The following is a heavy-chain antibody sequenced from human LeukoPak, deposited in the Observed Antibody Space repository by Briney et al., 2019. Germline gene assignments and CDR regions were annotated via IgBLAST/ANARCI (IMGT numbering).Heavy chain of an antibody. J-gene: IGHJ4*02. CDR2: IYSGGRP. Sequence: PGGSLRLSCAASEFNVSSNYMSWVRQAPGKGLEWVSVIYSGGRPYYADSVKGRFTISRDNSKNTLYLQMNSLRAEDTAVYYCAKLGSPPGSDYYHFDYWGQGTLVTVSS. CDR1: EFNVSSNY. D-gene: IGHD3-22*01. CDR3: AKLGSPPGSDYYHFDY. V-gene: IGHV3-66*04.